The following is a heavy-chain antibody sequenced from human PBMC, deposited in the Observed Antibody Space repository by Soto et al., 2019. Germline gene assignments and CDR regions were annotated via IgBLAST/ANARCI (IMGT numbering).Heavy chain of an antibody. CDR3: ARDGQDIVVVVAATGNRFDP. Sequence: ASVKVSCKASGYTFTSYGISWVRQAPGQGLEWMGWISAYNGNTNYAQKLQGRVTMTTDTSTSTAYMELRSLRSDDTAVYYCARDGQDIVVVVAATGNRFDPWGRGTLVTVSS. CDR2: ISAYNGNT. CDR1: GYTFTSYG. V-gene: IGHV1-18*04. J-gene: IGHJ5*02. D-gene: IGHD2-15*01.